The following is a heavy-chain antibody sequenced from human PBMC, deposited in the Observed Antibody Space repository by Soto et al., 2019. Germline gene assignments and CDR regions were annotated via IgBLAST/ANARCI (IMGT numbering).Heavy chain of an antibody. V-gene: IGHV1-69*01. CDR1: GGTFSSYA. Sequence: QVQLVQSGAEVKKPGSSVKVSCKASGGTFSSYAISWVRQAPGQGLEWMGGIIPTFGTANYAQKFQGRVTITADESTSTAYMELSGLRSGDTAVYYCARVGTIFGAPRGGMAVWGQGTTVTFSS. CDR3: ARVGTIFGAPRGGMAV. D-gene: IGHD3-3*01. J-gene: IGHJ6*02. CDR2: IIPTFGTA.